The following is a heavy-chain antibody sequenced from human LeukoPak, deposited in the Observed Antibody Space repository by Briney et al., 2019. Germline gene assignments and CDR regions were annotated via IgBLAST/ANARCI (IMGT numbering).Heavy chain of an antibody. CDR3: ARDGASYDFWSGYYFDY. D-gene: IGHD3-3*01. CDR1: GFTFSSYG. V-gene: IGHV3-33*01. J-gene: IGHJ4*02. Sequence: PGGSLRLSCAASGFTFSSYGMHWVRQAPGKGLEWVAVIWYDGSNKYYADSVKGRFTISRDNSKNTLYLQMNSLRAEDTAVYYCARDGASYDFWSGYYFDYWGQGTLVTVSS. CDR2: IWYDGSNK.